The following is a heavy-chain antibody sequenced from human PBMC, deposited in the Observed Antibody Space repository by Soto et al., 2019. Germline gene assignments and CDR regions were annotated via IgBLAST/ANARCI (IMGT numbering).Heavy chain of an antibody. CDR1: GFTFDDYA. V-gene: IGHV3-9*01. D-gene: IGHD3-3*01. Sequence: EVQLVESGGGLVQPGRSLRLSCAASGFTFDDYAMHWVRQAPGKGLEWVSGISWNSGSIGYADSVKGRFTISRDNAKKSLYLKMRSLRGEDTALYYCAKKIGGGGLGYDFWSGYSDMNYMDVWGKGTTVTVSS. J-gene: IGHJ6*03. CDR2: ISWNSGSI. CDR3: AKKIGGGGLGYDFWSGYSDMNYMDV.